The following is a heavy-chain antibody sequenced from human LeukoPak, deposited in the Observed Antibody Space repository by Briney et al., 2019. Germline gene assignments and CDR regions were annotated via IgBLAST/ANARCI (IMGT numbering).Heavy chain of an antibody. J-gene: IGHJ4*02. CDR1: GFTFSSYA. CDR2: ISYDGNNK. V-gene: IGHV3-30*14. CDR3: ARAKPKNMVRGLIMRRESRYYFDY. Sequence: PGGSLRLSCAASGFTFSSYAMHWVRQAPGKGLEWVALISYDGNNKYYANSVKGRFTISRDNSKSTLYIQMNSLRAEDTAVYYCARAKPKNMVRGLIMRRESRYYFDYWGQGTLVTVSS. D-gene: IGHD3-10*01.